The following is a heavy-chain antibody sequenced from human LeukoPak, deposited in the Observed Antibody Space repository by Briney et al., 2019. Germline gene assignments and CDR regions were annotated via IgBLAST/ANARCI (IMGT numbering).Heavy chain of an antibody. Sequence: GGSLRLSCAASGFTVSSYAMSWVRQAPGKGLEWVSAISGSGGSTYYADSVKGRFTISRDNSKNTLYLQMNSLRAEDTAVYYCASSYDFWSGSPYYYYGMDVWGQGTTVTVSS. V-gene: IGHV3-23*01. CDR2: ISGSGGST. CDR1: GFTVSSYA. J-gene: IGHJ6*02. CDR3: ASSYDFWSGSPYYYYGMDV. D-gene: IGHD3-3*01.